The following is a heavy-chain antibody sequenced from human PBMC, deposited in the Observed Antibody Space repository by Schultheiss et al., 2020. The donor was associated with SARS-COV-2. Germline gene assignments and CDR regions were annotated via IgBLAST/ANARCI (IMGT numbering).Heavy chain of an antibody. Sequence: GGSLRLSCKGSGYSFTSYWIGWVRQMPGKGLEWMGIIYPGDSDTRYSPSFQGQVTISADKSISTAYLQWSSLKASDTAMYYCARDKINPRIAAAGTFDYWGQGTLVTVSS. D-gene: IGHD6-13*01. V-gene: IGHV5-51*01. J-gene: IGHJ4*02. CDR3: ARDKINPRIAAAGTFDY. CDR1: GYSFTSYW. CDR2: IYPGDSDT.